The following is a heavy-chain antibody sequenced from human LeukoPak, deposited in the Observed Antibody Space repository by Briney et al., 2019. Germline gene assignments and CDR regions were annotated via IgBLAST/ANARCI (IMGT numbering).Heavy chain of an antibody. V-gene: IGHV3-7*01. CDR3: ARDLSYSYRGLSGRFDP. D-gene: IGHD1-26*01. CDR2: INQDGSEK. J-gene: IGHJ5*02. Sequence: GGSLRLSCAAPGFTFSSYWMSWVRQAPGKGLEWVANINQDGSEKYYVDSVKGRFTISRDNAKNSLYLQMNSLRAEDTAVYYCARDLSYSYRGLSGRFDPWGQGTLVTVSS. CDR1: GFTFSSYW.